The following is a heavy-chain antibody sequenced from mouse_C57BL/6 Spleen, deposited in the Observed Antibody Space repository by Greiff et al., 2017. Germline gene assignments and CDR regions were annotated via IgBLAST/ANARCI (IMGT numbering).Heavy chain of an antibody. V-gene: IGHV1-80*01. CDR1: GYAFSSYW. Sequence: VVESGASVKISCKASGYAFSSYWMNWVKQRPGKGLEWIGQIYPGDGDTNYNGKFKGKATLTADKSSSTAYMQLSSLTSEDSAVYFCAREDWDDYWGQGTTLTVSS. J-gene: IGHJ2*01. CDR3: AREDWDDY. D-gene: IGHD4-1*01. CDR2: IYPGDGDT.